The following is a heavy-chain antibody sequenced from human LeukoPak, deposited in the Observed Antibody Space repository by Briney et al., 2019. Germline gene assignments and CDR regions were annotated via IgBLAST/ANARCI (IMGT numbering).Heavy chain of an antibody. CDR3: ARVVVSSSSDYFDY. CDR1: GFTFSSYA. J-gene: IGHJ4*02. CDR2: ISYDGSNK. Sequence: PGGSLRLSCAASGFTFSSYAMHWVRQAPGKGLEWVAVISYDGSNKYYADSVKGRFTISRDNSKKTLYLQMNSLRGDDTAVYYCARVVVSSSSDYFDYWGQGTLVIVSS. D-gene: IGHD6-6*01. V-gene: IGHV3-30*04.